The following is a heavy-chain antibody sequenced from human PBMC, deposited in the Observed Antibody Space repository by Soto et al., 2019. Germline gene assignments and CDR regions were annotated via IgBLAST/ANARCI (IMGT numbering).Heavy chain of an antibody. Sequence: SETLSLTCTVSGGSISSYYWSWIRQPPGKGLEWIGYIYYSGSTDYNPSLKSRVTISVDTSKNQFSLKLSSVTAAGTAVYYCARDRRGYYDFWSGYYSPSSSGMDVWGQGTTVTVSS. CDR1: GGSISSYY. CDR2: IYYSGST. V-gene: IGHV4-59*01. CDR3: ARDRRGYYDFWSGYYSPSSSGMDV. D-gene: IGHD3-3*01. J-gene: IGHJ6*02.